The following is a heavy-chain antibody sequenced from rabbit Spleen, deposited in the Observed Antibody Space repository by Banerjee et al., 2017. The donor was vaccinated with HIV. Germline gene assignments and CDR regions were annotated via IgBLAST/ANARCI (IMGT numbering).Heavy chain of an antibody. V-gene: IGHV1S47*01. CDR3: AREDVGGSVSL. D-gene: IGHD1-1*01. CDR2: IYPITETT. CDR1: GVSFSDREV. Sequence: QEQLEESGGGLVKPEGSLTLTCKASGVSFSDREVMCWARQAPGKGLEWIGIIYPITETTYYANWVNGRFTVSSDNAQNTVDLQMNSLTATDTATYFCAREDVGGSVSLWGPGTLVTVS. J-gene: IGHJ4*01.